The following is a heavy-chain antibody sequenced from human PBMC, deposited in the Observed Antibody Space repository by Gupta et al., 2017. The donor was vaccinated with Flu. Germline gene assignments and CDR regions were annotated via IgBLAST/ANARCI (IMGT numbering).Heavy chain of an antibody. Sequence: EVQLAESGGGWVKAGGSLRLSCAASGFSFRSAYLNWVRQAPGKGLEWVGRLKSEADGGTADYAPPVKGRFSISRDDSKNMLWLQMNSLRTEDTAVYYCTTDSSGGITFDIWGQGTPVTVS. V-gene: IGHV3-15*01. CDR1: GFSFRSAY. CDR3: TTDSSGGITFDI. CDR2: LKSEADGGTA. D-gene: IGHD3-10*01. J-gene: IGHJ3*02.